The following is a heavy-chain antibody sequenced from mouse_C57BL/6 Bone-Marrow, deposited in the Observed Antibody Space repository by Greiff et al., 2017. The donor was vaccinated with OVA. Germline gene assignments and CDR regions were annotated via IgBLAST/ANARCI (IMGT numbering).Heavy chain of an antibody. CDR3: ARRYYGSSWYFDV. CDR2: IYPGSGST. V-gene: IGHV1-55*01. D-gene: IGHD1-1*01. CDR1: GYTFTSYW. J-gene: IGHJ1*03. Sequence: QVQLQQPGAELVKPGASVKMSCKASGYTFTSYWITWVKQRPGQGLEWIGDIYPGSGSTNYNEKFKSKATLTVDTSSRTPYMQLSSLTSEDSAVYYCARRYYGSSWYFDVWGTGTTVTVSS.